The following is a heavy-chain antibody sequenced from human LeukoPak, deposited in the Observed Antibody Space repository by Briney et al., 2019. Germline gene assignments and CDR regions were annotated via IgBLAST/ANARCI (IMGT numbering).Heavy chain of an antibody. Sequence: GESLKISCKGSGYNFINYWIGWVRQMPGKGLEWMGIIYPGDSDTRYGPSFQGQVTISVDKSISTAFLQWSSLKASDTAMYYCARRTPYSPSPLYDYWGQGTLVTVSS. J-gene: IGHJ4*02. CDR2: IYPGDSDT. D-gene: IGHD2-21*01. V-gene: IGHV5-51*01. CDR1: GYNFINYW. CDR3: ARRTPYSPSPLYDY.